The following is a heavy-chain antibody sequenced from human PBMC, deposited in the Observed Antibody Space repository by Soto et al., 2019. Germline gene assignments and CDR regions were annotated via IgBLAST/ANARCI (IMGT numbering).Heavy chain of an antibody. CDR1: GFTFSSYS. J-gene: IGHJ6*02. Sequence: PGGSLRLSCAASGFTFSSYSMNWVRQAPGKGLEWVTSISSSSSYIYYADSVKGRFTISRDNAKNSLYLQMNSLRAEDTAVYYCARDFSSGVYSSSWYPYYYYGMDVWGQGTTVTVSS. V-gene: IGHV3-21*01. CDR2: ISSSSSYI. D-gene: IGHD6-13*01. CDR3: ARDFSSGVYSSSWYPYYYYGMDV.